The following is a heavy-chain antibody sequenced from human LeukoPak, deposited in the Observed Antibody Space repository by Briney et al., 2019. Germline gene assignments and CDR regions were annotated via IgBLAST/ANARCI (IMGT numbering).Heavy chain of an antibody. V-gene: IGHV4-59*08. Sequence: SETLSLTCTVSGGSMDKYYWNWIRQPPGKGLEWIGYIYYSGSTNYNPSLKSRVTISVDTSKNQFSLKLSSVTAADTAVYYCARADYDILTGYPYYFDYWGQGTLVTVSS. J-gene: IGHJ4*02. CDR2: IYYSGST. D-gene: IGHD3-9*01. CDR1: GGSMDKYY. CDR3: ARADYDILTGYPYYFDY.